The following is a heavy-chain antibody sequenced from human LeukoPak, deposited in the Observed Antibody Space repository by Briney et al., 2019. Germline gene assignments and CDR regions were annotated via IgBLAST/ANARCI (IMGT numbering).Heavy chain of an antibody. CDR3: AKVADYYDSSGYYY. V-gene: IGHV3-23*01. J-gene: IGHJ4*02. Sequence: GGSLRLSCAASGFTFSSYAMSWVRQAPGKGPEWVSAISGSGGSTFYADSEKGLFNLSRHNSQITLYVQMNSRRPEDTAVYYCAKVADYYDSSGYYYWGQGTLVTVSS. CDR1: GFTFSSYA. CDR2: ISGSGGST. D-gene: IGHD3-22*01.